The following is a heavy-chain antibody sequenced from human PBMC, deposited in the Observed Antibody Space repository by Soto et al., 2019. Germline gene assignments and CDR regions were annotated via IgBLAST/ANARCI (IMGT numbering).Heavy chain of an antibody. CDR1: GFSFSNYA. J-gene: IGHJ4*02. V-gene: IGHV3-23*01. CDR3: AKESMPEHYGDTLFDY. D-gene: IGHD4-17*01. CDR2: FSAGGRA. Sequence: EVQLLESGGGLVQPGGSLRLSCEASGFSFSNYALNWVRQSPGKGLEWVSTFSAGGRAYYADSVKGRFTIAKDTSKNTLHLQASSLRAEDTAVYYCAKESMPEHYGDTLFDYWGQGTRVTVSS.